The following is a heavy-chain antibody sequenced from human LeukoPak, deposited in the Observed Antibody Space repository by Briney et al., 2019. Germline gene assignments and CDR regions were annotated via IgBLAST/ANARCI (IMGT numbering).Heavy chain of an antibody. CDR3: ARAIPTVTTPVDY. V-gene: IGHV3-21*01. D-gene: IGHD4-11*01. CDR1: GFTFSSYS. CDR2: ISSSSSYI. Sequence: AGGSLRLSCAASGFTFSSYSMNWVRQAPGKGLEWVSSISSSSSYIYYADSVKGRFTISRDNAKNSLYLQMNSLRAEDTAVYYCARAIPTVTTPVDYWGQGTLVTVSS. J-gene: IGHJ4*02.